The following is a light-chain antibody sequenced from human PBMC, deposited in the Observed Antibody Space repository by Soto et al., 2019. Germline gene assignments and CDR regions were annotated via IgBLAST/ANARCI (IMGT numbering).Light chain of an antibody. CDR3: HHYDNWRYT. CDR1: QSVTSN. V-gene: IGKV3-15*01. J-gene: IGKJ2*01. Sequence: EILMTQSPATLSASPGERATISCRASQSVTSNLAWYQQKPGQAPRLLIYGASTRATGIPARFSGSGSGTEFTLTIRSLQSEDFAVYYCHHYDNWRYTLGLGTKRES. CDR2: GAS.